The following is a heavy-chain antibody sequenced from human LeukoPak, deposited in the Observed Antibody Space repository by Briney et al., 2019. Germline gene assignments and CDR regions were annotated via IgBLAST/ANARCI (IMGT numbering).Heavy chain of an antibody. Sequence: PSETLSLTCAVYGGSFIDYYWTWIRQPPGKGPEWIGEIRHDGSSNYKASLKSRVTISVDTSKNQFSLKLSSVTAADTAVYYCARGLVWRLLLDSRRDCFDIWGQGTIVTVSS. J-gene: IGHJ3*02. V-gene: IGHV4-34*01. CDR2: IRHDGSS. D-gene: IGHD3-16*01. CDR1: GGSFIDYY. CDR3: ARGLVWRLLLDSRRDCFDI.